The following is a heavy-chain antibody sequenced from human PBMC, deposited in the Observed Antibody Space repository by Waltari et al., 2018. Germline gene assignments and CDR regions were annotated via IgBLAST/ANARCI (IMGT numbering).Heavy chain of an antibody. CDR1: DGSISTDY. CDR2: IFSSGNT. CDR3: ARDQGLLRAFDV. D-gene: IGHD3-10*01. Sequence: QVRPQESGPGLVTPSATLSLTCTVSDGSISTDYWGWSRQPAGKGLEWIGRIFSSGNTNYNPAFRSRITISLDKSSKQFSLGLKSVTAADTAVYYCARDQGLLRAFDVWGQGTVVTVSS. J-gene: IGHJ3*01. V-gene: IGHV4-4*07.